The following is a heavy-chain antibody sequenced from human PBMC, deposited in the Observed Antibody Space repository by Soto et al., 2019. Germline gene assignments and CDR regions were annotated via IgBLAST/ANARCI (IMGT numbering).Heavy chain of an antibody. CDR3: ARLGYYDYVWGSYRPDY. V-gene: IGHV1-69*12. J-gene: IGHJ4*02. D-gene: IGHD3-16*02. Sequence: QVQLVQSGAEVKKPGSSVKVSCKASGGTFSSYAISWVRQAPGQGLEWMGGIIPISGTANYAQKFQGRVTITADESTSTAYMELSSLRSEDTAVYYCARLGYYDYVWGSYRPDYWGQGTLVTVSS. CDR1: GGTFSSYA. CDR2: IIPISGTA.